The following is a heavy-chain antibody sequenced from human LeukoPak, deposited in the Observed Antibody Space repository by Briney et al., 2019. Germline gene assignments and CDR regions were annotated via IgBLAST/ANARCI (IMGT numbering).Heavy chain of an antibody. CDR3: AKTSAYFEY. V-gene: IGHV3-23*01. D-gene: IGHD3-22*01. J-gene: IGHJ4*02. CDR1: GFTFSNYA. CDR2: ISGSGGSA. Sequence: EGSLRLSCAASGFTFSNYAMNWVRQAPGKGLEWVSAISGSGGSAYYADSVKGRFTISRDNSKNTLYLQMNSLRVEDTAVYYCAKTSAYFEYWGQGTLVTVSS.